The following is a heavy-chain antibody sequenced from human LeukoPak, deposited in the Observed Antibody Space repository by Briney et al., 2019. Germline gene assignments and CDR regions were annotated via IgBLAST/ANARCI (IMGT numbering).Heavy chain of an antibody. D-gene: IGHD6-13*01. CDR1: GGSVSSGSYY. J-gene: IGHJ1*01. CDR2: IYYSGST. CDR3: ARDTGIAAAGREYFQH. Sequence: SETLSLTCTVSGGSVSSGSYYWSWIRQPPGKGLEWIGYIYYSGSTNYNPSLKSRVTISVDTSKNQFSLKLSSVTAADTAVYYCARDTGIAAAGREYFQHWGQGTLVTVSS. V-gene: IGHV4-61*01.